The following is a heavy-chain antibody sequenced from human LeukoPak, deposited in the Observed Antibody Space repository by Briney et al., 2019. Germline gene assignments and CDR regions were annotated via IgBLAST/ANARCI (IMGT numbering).Heavy chain of an antibody. CDR2: ISSSSSTI. D-gene: IGHD6-13*01. Sequence: AGGSLRLYWAASGLTFSIYSMNWVRQTKGKGLEWVSYISSSSSTICYADSVKGRFTISRDNAKNSLYLQMSSLRAEDTAVYYCARFGPFSSSWYWGQGTLVTVSS. J-gene: IGHJ4*02. CDR1: GLTFSIYS. CDR3: ARFGPFSSSWY. V-gene: IGHV3-48*04.